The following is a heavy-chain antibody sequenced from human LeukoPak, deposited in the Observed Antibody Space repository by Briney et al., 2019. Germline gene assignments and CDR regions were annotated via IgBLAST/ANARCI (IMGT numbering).Heavy chain of an antibody. D-gene: IGHD2-2*02. CDR3: AKDIRATSGMDV. V-gene: IGHV3-30*18. CDR1: GFTFSNYG. J-gene: IGHJ6*02. Sequence: GGSLRLSCAASGFTFSNYGMHWVRQAPGKGLEWVAVISYDGSKKYYADSVKGRFTISRDNSKNTLYLQMNSLRAEDTALYYCAKDIRATSGMDVWGQGTTVTVSS. CDR2: ISYDGSKK.